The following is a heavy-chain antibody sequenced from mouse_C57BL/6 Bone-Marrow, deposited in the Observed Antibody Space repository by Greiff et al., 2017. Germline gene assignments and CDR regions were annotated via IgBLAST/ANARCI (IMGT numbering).Heavy chain of an antibody. CDR2: ISSGGDSI. CDR1: GFTFSSYA. J-gene: IGHJ4*01. D-gene: IGHD2-3*01. Sequence: EVMLVESGEGLVKPGGSLKLSCAASGFTFSSYAMSWVRQTPEKRLEWVAYISSGGDSIYYADTVKGRFTISRDNARNTLYLQMSSLKSEDTAMYYCTRDPYGYYDYAMDYWGQGTSGTVSS. CDR3: TRDPYGYYDYAMDY. V-gene: IGHV5-9-1*02.